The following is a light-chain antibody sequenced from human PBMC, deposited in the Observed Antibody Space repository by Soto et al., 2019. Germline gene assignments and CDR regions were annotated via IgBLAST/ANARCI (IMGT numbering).Light chain of an antibody. Sequence: QSVLTQPPSASGSPGQSVTISCTGTSSDVGGYDYASWYQQHPGKAPKLMIYEVTIRPSGVSDRFSGSKSGNTASLTISGLQAADEADYYCSLYTSENAYVFGTGTKVTVL. CDR3: SLYTSENAYV. J-gene: IGLJ1*01. V-gene: IGLV2-8*01. CDR1: SSDVGGYDY. CDR2: EVT.